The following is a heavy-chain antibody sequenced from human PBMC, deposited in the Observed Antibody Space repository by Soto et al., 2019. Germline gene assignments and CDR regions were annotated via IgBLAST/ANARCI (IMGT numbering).Heavy chain of an antibody. D-gene: IGHD1-26*01. Sequence: QITLKESGPTLVKPTQTLTLTCTFSGFSLSTNGVGVGWIRQPPGKALEWLALIYWDGDKRYSPSLKSRLTXTXVTSKNQVVLTMTNMDPVDTATYYCAHRRGAYYFDFWGLGTLVTVSS. CDR3: AHRRGAYYFDF. CDR2: IYWDGDK. J-gene: IGHJ4*02. CDR1: GFSLSTNGVG. V-gene: IGHV2-5*02.